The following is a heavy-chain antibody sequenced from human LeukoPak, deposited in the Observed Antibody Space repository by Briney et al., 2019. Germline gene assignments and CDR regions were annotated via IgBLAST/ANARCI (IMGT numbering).Heavy chain of an antibody. CDR1: GFTFSSYG. J-gene: IGHJ4*02. V-gene: IGHV3-30*03. Sequence: PGGSLRLSCAASGFTFSSYGMNWVRQALGKGLEWVSVISYDGSDTYYADSVKGRFTVSRDNSKNTLYLQMNSLRAEDTAVYYCARESPEWRYFDYWGQGTLVTVSS. CDR3: ARESPEWRYFDY. CDR2: ISYDGSDT. D-gene: IGHD2-8*01.